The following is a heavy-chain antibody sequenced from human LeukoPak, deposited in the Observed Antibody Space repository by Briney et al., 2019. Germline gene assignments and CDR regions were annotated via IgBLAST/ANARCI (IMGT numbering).Heavy chain of an antibody. J-gene: IGHJ4*02. CDR1: GFTFSSYS. D-gene: IGHD6-13*01. V-gene: IGHV3-48*02. Sequence: GGSLRLSCAASGFTFSSYSMNWVRQAPGKGLEWVSYISSSSSTIYYADSVKGRFTISRDNAKNSLYLQMNSLRDEDTAVYYCAKGLSSSSSWYLVDYWGQGTLVTVSS. CDR2: ISSSSSTI. CDR3: AKGLSSSSSWYLVDY.